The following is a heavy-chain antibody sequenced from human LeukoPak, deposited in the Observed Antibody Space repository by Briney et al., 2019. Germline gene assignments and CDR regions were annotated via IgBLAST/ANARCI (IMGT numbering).Heavy chain of an antibody. CDR1: GYSISSGHY. D-gene: IGHD5-24*01. Sequence: PSETLSLTCAVSGYSISSGHYWGWIRQPPGKGLEWIGSMYHSGSTYYNPSLKSRDTISVDTSKNQFSLKLSSVTAADTAVYYCARLRWLQSIDYWGQGTLVTVSS. J-gene: IGHJ4*02. CDR2: MYHSGST. V-gene: IGHV4-38-2*01. CDR3: ARLRWLQSIDY.